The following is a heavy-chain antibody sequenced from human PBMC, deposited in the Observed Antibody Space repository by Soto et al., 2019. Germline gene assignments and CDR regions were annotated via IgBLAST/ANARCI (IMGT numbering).Heavy chain of an antibody. J-gene: IGHJ4*02. V-gene: IGHV3-74*01. CDR3: TRDFDR. CDR1: GFTFSSYW. CDR2: IKSDGSST. D-gene: IGHD3-22*01. Sequence: HPGGSLRLSCAASGFTFSSYWMHWVRQAPGKGLVWVSRIKSDGSSTYYADSVKGRFTISRDNAKNTLYLQMNSLRAEDTAVYYCTRDFDRWGQGTLVTVSS.